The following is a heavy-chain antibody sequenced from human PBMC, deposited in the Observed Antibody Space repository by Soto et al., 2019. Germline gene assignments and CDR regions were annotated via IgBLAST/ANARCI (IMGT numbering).Heavy chain of an antibody. Sequence: GGSLRLACATSVFPFIDYYMSWIRQAPGKGLEWLSHISPKSTYRNYADSVKGRFTISRDNTKSSLFLQMNSLGVEDTAAYYCARGGGGGLFEHWGQGVLVTVSS. CDR3: ARGGGGGLFEH. V-gene: IGHV3-11*06. J-gene: IGHJ4*02. CDR1: VFPFIDYY. D-gene: IGHD2-21*01. CDR2: ISPKSTYR.